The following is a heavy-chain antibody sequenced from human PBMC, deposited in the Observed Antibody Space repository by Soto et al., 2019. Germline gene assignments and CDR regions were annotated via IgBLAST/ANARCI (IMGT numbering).Heavy chain of an antibody. D-gene: IGHD6-19*01. CDR3: ARDRGSGWHLTQFDP. J-gene: IGHJ5*02. V-gene: IGHV3-33*01. CDR1: GFTFSSYG. CDR2: IWYDGSNK. Sequence: GGSLRLSCAASGFTFSSYGMHWVRQAPGKGLEWVAVIWYDGSNKYYADSVKGRFTISRDNSKNTLYLQMNSLRAEDTAVYYCARDRGSGWHLTQFDPWGQGTLVTVSS.